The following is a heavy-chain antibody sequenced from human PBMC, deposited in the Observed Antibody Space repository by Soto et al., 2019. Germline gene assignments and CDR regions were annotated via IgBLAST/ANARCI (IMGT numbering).Heavy chain of an antibody. D-gene: IGHD2-21*01. CDR2: IIPIFGTA. V-gene: IGHV1-69*06. Sequence: SVKVSCKASGCTFSSYAISWVRQAPGQGLEWMGGIIPIFGTANYAQKFQGRVTITADKSTSTAYMELSSLRSEDTAVYYCARVGTVVNWFDPWGQGTLVTVSS. CDR1: GCTFSSYA. J-gene: IGHJ5*02. CDR3: ARVGTVVNWFDP.